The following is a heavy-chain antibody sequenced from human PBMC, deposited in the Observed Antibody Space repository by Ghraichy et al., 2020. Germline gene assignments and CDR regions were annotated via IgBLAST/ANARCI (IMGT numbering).Heavy chain of an antibody. CDR2: VRSEAFGGAE. CDR1: GFSLGDFA. D-gene: IGHD5-18*01. J-gene: IGHJ4*02. CDR3: TRGYSAMVSKFDF. V-gene: IGHV3-49*03. Sequence: GESLNISCTASGFSLGDFALAWFRQAPGKGLEWVGFVRSEAFGGAEDYAASVEGRFTISRDDSGNVAYLQMDSLKTEDTAVYYCTRGYSAMVSKFDFWGQGTLVTVSS.